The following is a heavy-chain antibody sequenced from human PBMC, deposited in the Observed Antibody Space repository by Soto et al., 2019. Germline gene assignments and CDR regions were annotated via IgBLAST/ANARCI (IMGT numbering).Heavy chain of an antibody. Sequence: ASVKVSCKASGYTFTSYGISWVRQAPGQGLEWMGWISAYNGNANYAQKLQGRVTMTTDTSTSTAYMELRSLRSDDTAVYYCARDVPPRYCTNGVCKHGWFDPWGQGTLVTVSS. J-gene: IGHJ5*02. D-gene: IGHD2-8*01. CDR1: GYTFTSYG. V-gene: IGHV1-18*04. CDR3: ARDVPPRYCTNGVCKHGWFDP. CDR2: ISAYNGNA.